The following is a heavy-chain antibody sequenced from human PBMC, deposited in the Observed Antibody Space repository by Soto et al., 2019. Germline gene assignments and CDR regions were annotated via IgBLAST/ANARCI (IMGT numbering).Heavy chain of an antibody. V-gene: IGHV4-39*01. CDR3: ARHFSVDHFDY. Sequence: SETLSLTCTVSGDSITRNSYFWAWIRQPPGKGLEWIGSIYYSGRTYHNPSLKSRVTISVDRSSNQFSLKLTSVTAAHTAVYYCARHFSVDHFDYWGQGALVTVS. J-gene: IGHJ4*02. D-gene: IGHD3-9*01. CDR2: IYYSGRT. CDR1: GDSITRNSYF.